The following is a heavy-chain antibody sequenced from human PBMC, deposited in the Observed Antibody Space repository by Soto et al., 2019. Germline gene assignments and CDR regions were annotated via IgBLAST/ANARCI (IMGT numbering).Heavy chain of an antibody. CDR2: ISSSSSTI. V-gene: IGHV3-48*01. D-gene: IGHD4-17*01. CDR3: AREQLLPTVTTGGFDY. Sequence: GGSLRLSCAASGFTFSSYSMNWVRQAPGKRLEWVSYISSSSSTIYYADSVKGRFTISRDNAKNSLYLQMNSLRAEDTAVYYCAREQLLPTVTTGGFDYWGQGTLVTVSS. CDR1: GFTFSSYS. J-gene: IGHJ4*02.